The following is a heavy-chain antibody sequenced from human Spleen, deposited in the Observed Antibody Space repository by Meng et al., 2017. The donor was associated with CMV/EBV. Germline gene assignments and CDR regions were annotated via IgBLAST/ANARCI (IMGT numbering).Heavy chain of an antibody. CDR2: IKLDGKET. V-gene: IGHV3-7*01. D-gene: IGHD3-22*01. CDR3: TRSAYYYDSSGSY. CDR1: GFTFRNYW. Sequence: GESLKISCAASGFTFRNYWMTWVRQAPGKGLEWVANIKLDGKETNYVDSVKGRFTISRDKMKNSVYLQMNSLRAEDTAVYYCTRSAYYYDSSGSYWGQGTLVTVSS. J-gene: IGHJ4*02.